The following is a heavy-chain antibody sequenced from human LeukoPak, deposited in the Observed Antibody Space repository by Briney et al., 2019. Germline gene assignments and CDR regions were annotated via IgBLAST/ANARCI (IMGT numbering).Heavy chain of an antibody. V-gene: IGHV1-18*01. CDR3: ATLMTTVTTSSRIDY. CDR1: GYTFTSYG. Sequence: VASVKVSCKASGYTFTSYGISWVRQAPGQGLEWMGWISAYNGNTNYAQKLQGRVTMTTDTSTSTAYMELSRLRSDDTAVYYCATLMTTVTTSSRIDYWGQGTLVTVSS. D-gene: IGHD4-11*01. J-gene: IGHJ4*02. CDR2: ISAYNGNT.